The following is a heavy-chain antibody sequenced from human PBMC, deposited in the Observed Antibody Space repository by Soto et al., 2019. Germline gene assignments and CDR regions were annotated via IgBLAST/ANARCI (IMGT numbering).Heavy chain of an antibody. CDR2: ISSNGVST. Sequence: GGSLRLSSSASGLNFNDYAMHWVRQAAGKGLKYVSSISSNGVSTYYADSVKGRLTISRDNAKNSLYLQMNSLRAEDTAVYYCAREGRVGGIDYWGQGTPVTVSS. CDR3: AREGRVGGIDY. CDR1: GLNFNDYA. J-gene: IGHJ4*02. D-gene: IGHD6-19*01. V-gene: IGHV3-64*04.